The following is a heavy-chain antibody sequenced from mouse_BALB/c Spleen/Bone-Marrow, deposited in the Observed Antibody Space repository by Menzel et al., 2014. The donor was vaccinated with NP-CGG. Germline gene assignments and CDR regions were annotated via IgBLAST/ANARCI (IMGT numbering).Heavy chain of an antibody. D-gene: IGHD2-10*02. CDR3: ARRGYGNYVGYAMDY. V-gene: IGHV5-9-1*01. Sequence: EVKLVESGGGLVKPGGSLKLSCAASGFTFSSYATSWVRQTPEKRLEWVATISSGGSYTYYPDSVKGRFTISRDNAKNTLYLQMSSLRSEDTAMYYCARRGYGNYVGYAMDYWGQGTSVTVSS. CDR1: GFTFSSYA. CDR2: ISSGGSYT. J-gene: IGHJ4*01.